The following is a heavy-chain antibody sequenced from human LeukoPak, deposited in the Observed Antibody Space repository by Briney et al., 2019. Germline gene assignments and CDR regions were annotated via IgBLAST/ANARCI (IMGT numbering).Heavy chain of an antibody. J-gene: IGHJ3*02. CDR1: GGSFSGYY. D-gene: IGHD2-15*01. Sequence: SETRSLTCAVYGGSFSGYYWSWIRQPPGKGLEWIGEINHSGSTNYNPSLKSRVTISVDTSKNQFSLKLSSVTAADTAVYYCARGGLVVVAARDAFDIWGQGTMVTVSS. V-gene: IGHV4-34*01. CDR2: INHSGST. CDR3: ARGGLVVVAARDAFDI.